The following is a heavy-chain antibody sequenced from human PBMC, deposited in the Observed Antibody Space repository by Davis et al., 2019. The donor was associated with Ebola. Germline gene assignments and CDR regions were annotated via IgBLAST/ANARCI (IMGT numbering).Heavy chain of an antibody. V-gene: IGHV1-18*04. Sequence: ASVKVSCKASGYTFTNYGITWVRQAPGQGLEWMGWINPHNGNTNYAQNVQGRVTMTTDTSTSTAYMEVGSLRSDDTAVYYCARAQFLTTSDHWGQGTLVTVSS. J-gene: IGHJ4*02. CDR3: ARAQFLTTSDH. CDR1: GYTFTNYG. CDR2: INPHNGNT. D-gene: IGHD1-1*01.